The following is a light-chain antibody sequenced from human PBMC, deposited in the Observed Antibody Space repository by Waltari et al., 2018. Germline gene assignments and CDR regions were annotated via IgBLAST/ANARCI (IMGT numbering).Light chain of an antibody. J-gene: IGKJ2*01. V-gene: IGKV3-15*01. Sequence: EIVMTQSPASLSVSPGERATLSCRASQSVSNNLAWYQQKPGQAPRLLIYGASTRATGIPARFSGSGSGTEFTLTISSLQSEDFAVYYCQQYNNWPPYTFGQGTKLEIK. CDR3: QQYNNWPPYT. CDR1: QSVSNN. CDR2: GAS.